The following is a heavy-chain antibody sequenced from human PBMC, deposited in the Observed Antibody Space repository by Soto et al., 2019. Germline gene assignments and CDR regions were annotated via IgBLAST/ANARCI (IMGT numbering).Heavy chain of an antibody. J-gene: IGHJ4*02. CDR3: AKDPYTTYSSSDY. D-gene: IGHD6-13*01. Sequence: AGGAQILPCGASWFTLGSHAVSRVRQAPGKGLEWVSAISGSGGSTYYADSVKGRFTISRDNSKNTLYLQMNSLRAEDTAVYYCAKDPYTTYSSSDYWGQGTLVTVSS. CDR1: WFTLGSHA. V-gene: IGHV3-23*01. CDR2: ISGSGGST.